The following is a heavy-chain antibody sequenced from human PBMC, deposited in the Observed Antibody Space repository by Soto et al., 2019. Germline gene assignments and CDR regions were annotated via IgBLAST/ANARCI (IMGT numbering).Heavy chain of an antibody. Sequence: VGSLRLSCAGSGFTFSNYAMSWVRQAPGKGLEWVSAISGSGDSTYYANSVKGRFTISRDNSKNTLYLQMNSLRAEDTAVYYCAKDTPQEWLLVFHYWGQGTLVTVSS. V-gene: IGHV3-23*01. J-gene: IGHJ4*02. D-gene: IGHD3-3*01. CDR3: AKDTPQEWLLVFHY. CDR1: GFTFSNYA. CDR2: ISGSGDST.